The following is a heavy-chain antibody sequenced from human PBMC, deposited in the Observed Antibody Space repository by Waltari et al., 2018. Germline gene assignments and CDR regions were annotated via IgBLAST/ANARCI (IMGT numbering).Heavy chain of an antibody. Sequence: QVQLVQSGAEVKKPGSSVKVSCKASGGTFSSYAISWVRQAPGQGLEWMGRIIPIFGTANYAQKFQGRVTITADKSTSTAYMELSSLRSEDTAVYYCARDLYYDILTGYPDWYFDLWGRGTLVTVSS. CDR1: GGTFSSYA. V-gene: IGHV1-69*08. CDR2: IIPIFGTA. J-gene: IGHJ2*01. D-gene: IGHD3-9*01. CDR3: ARDLYYDILTGYPDWYFDL.